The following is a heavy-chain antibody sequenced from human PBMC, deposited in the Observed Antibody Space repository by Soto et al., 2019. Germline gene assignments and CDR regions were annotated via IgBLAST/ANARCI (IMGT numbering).Heavy chain of an antibody. CDR2: IDHSGST. D-gene: IGHD2-8*01. CDR3: ARSPGYFTISSLDP. J-gene: IGHJ5*02. Sequence: SETLSLTCGVNGGSFSGYYWNWIRQSPGKGLEWIGEIDHSGSTNYNPSLKSRVTILVDTSRSQLSLKLSFVTAADTAVYYCARSPGYFTISSLDPWGQGTWVTVSS. CDR1: GGSFSGYY. V-gene: IGHV4-34*01.